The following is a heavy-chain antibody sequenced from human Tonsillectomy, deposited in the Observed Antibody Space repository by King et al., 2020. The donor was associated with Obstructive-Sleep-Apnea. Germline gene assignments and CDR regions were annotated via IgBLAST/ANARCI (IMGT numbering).Heavy chain of an antibody. D-gene: IGHD3-10*01. CDR3: VKGDYGSGQSGGDV. CDR2: ITWDSGTI. V-gene: IGHV3-9*01. J-gene: IGHJ6*02. Sequence: VQLVESGGGLVQPGRSLRLSCAVSGFTFVDHARHWVRQAPGKGLEGDAGITWDSGTIGFVYSVKGRFTISRDNAKNSLYLRMNSLRAEDTALYYCVKGDYGSGQSGGDVWGQGTTVTVSS. CDR1: GFTFVDHA.